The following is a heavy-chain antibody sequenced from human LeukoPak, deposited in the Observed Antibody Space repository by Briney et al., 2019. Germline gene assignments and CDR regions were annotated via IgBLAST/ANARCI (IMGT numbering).Heavy chain of an antibody. V-gene: IGHV3-23*01. D-gene: IGHD3-10*01. Sequence: GGFLRLSCAASGFTFSSYGMSWVRQAPGKGLEWVSAISGSGGSTYYADSVKGRFTISRDNSKNTLYLQMNSLRAEDTAVYYCAKHDCGSGSYYNPFDYWGQGTLVTVSS. CDR3: AKHDCGSGSYYNPFDY. J-gene: IGHJ4*02. CDR1: GFTFSSYG. CDR2: ISGSGGST.